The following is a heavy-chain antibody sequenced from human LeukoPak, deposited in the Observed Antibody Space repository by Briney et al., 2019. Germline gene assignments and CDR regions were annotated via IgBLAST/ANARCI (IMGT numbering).Heavy chain of an antibody. CDR1: GYTFTSYY. J-gene: IGHJ4*02. Sequence: ASVKVSCKASGYTFTSYYMHWVRQAPGQGLEWMGIINPSGGSTSYAQKFQGRVTMTRDTSTSTVYMELSSLRSEDTAVYYCATQRGHMVRGVIIRGPFDYWGQGTLVTVSS. V-gene: IGHV1-46*01. D-gene: IGHD3-10*01. CDR3: ATQRGHMVRGVIIRGPFDY. CDR2: INPSGGST.